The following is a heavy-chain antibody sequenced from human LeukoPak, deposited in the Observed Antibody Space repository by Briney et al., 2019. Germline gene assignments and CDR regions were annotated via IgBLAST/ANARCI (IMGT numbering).Heavy chain of an antibody. J-gene: IGHJ5*02. Sequence: PSETLSLTCTVSGGSISSYYWSWIRQPAGKGLEWIGRIYTSGSTKYSPSLKSRVSMSIDTSKNQFSLKLSSVTAADTAVYYCARDRHYDSRSKNWFDPWGQGTLVTVSS. CDR1: GGSISSYY. CDR3: ARDRHYDSRSKNWFDP. CDR2: IYTSGST. V-gene: IGHV4-4*07. D-gene: IGHD3-10*01.